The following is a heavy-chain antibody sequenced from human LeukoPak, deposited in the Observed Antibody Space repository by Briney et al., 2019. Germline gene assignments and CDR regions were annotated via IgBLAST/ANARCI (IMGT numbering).Heavy chain of an antibody. J-gene: IGHJ4*02. D-gene: IGHD6-13*01. CDR2: IYSGGST. CDR1: GFTVSSNY. CDR3: AKEGRGTWYYETGYFDY. Sequence: GSLRLSCAASGFTVSSNYMSWVRQAPGKGLEWVSVIYSGGSTYYADSVKGRFTISRDNSKNTLYLQMNSLRGEDTAIYYCAKEGRGTWYYETGYFDYWGQGTLVTVSS. V-gene: IGHV3-66*01.